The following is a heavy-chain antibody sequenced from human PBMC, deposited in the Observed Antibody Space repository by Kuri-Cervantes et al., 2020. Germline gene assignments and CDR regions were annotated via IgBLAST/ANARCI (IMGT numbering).Heavy chain of an antibody. V-gene: IGHV1-69*13. D-gene: IGHD5-18*01. CDR2: IIPIFGTA. CDR3: ARDGRIQLWAHGDY. CDR1: GGTFSSYA. Sequence: SVKVSCKASGGTFSSYAISWVRQAPGQGLEWMGGIIPIFGTANYAQKFQGRVTITADESTSTAYMELSSLRSEDTAVYYCARDGRIQLWAHGDYWGQGTLVTVSS. J-gene: IGHJ4*02.